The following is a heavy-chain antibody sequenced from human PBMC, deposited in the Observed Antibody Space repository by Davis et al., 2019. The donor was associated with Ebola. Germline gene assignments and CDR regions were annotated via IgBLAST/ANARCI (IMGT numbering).Heavy chain of an antibody. V-gene: IGHV1-8*01. CDR3: ARAVVGDYDGYYYYGMDV. J-gene: IGHJ6*02. Sequence: AASVKVSCKASGYTFTSYDINWVRQATGQGLEWMGWMNPNSGNTGYAQKFQGRVTMTRNTSISTAYMELSSLRSEDTAVYYCARAVVGDYDGYYYYGMDVWGQGTLVTVSS. CDR1: GYTFTSYD. CDR2: MNPNSGNT. D-gene: IGHD4-23*01.